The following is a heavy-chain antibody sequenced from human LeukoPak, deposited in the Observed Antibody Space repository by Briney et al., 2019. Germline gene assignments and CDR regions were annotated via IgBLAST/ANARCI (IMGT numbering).Heavy chain of an antibody. CDR1: GYIFTSYG. D-gene: IGHD3-22*01. CDR3: ARDHPALSPYYYDSSGYYRFDY. V-gene: IGHV1-18*01. Sequence: GASVKVSCKASGYIFTSYGISWVRQAPGQGLEWMGWISAYNGNTNYAQKLQGRVTMTTDTSTGTAYMELRSLRSDDTAVYYCARDHPALSPYYYDSSGYYRFDYWGQGTLATVSS. CDR2: ISAYNGNT. J-gene: IGHJ4*02.